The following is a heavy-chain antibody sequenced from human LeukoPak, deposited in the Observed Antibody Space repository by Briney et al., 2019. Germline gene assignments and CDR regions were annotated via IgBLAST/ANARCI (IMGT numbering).Heavy chain of an antibody. D-gene: IGHD6-19*01. CDR2: INPNSGGT. J-gene: IGHJ4*02. V-gene: IGHV1-2*04. Sequence: ASVKVSCKASGYTFTGYYMHWVRQAPGQGLEWMGWINPNSGGTNYAQKFQGWVTMTRDTSISTAYMELSRLRSDDTAVYYCARDMGSGQWLATSYFDYWGQGTLVTVSS. CDR3: ARDMGSGQWLATSYFDY. CDR1: GYTFTGYY.